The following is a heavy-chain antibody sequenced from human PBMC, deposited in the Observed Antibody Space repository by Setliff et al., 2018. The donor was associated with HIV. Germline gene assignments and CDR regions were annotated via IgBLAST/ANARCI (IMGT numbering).Heavy chain of an antibody. V-gene: IGHV3-7*01. Sequence: PGGSLRLSCAASGFTFSNYWMSWVRQAPGKGLEWVANIKQDGSEKYYVDSVKGRFTISRDDTENPLYLQMSSLRAEDTAVYYCTRARGAVFRGHFYGSSWLDYWGQGTLVTVSS. CDR3: TRARGAVFRGHFYGSSWLDY. D-gene: IGHD6-13*01. CDR2: IKQDGSEK. J-gene: IGHJ4*02. CDR1: GFTFSNYW.